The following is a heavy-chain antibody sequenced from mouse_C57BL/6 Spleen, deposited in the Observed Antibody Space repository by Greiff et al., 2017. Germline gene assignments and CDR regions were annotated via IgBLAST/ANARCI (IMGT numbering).Heavy chain of an antibody. Sequence: QVQLQQSGAELVKPGASVKISCKASGYAFSSYWMNWVKQRPGKGLEWIGQIYPGAGDTTYNGKFQGKDTLTAGKSSSTVYMQLSSLTSEDSAVYFWSRGWLLRGAMDYWGQGTSVTVSS. D-gene: IGHD2-3*01. V-gene: IGHV1-80*01. J-gene: IGHJ4*01. CDR2: IYPGAGDT. CDR1: GYAFSSYW. CDR3: SRGWLLRGAMDY.